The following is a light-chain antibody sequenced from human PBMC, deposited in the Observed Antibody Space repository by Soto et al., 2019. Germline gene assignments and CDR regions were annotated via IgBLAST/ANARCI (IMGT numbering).Light chain of an antibody. Sequence: QSALTQPASVSGSPGQSVTISCTGPRSDIGDSNFISWYRHSPGKAPRLVIYEVNNRPSGVSKRFSGSKAGNTASLTISGLIDDYQDDYFCASFRSRTILGIGS. CDR2: EVN. V-gene: IGLV2-14*01. CDR1: RSDIGDSNF. J-gene: IGLJ6*01. CDR3: ASFRSRTILG.